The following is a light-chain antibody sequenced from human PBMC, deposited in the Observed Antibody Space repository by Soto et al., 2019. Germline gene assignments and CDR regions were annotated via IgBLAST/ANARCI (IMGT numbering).Light chain of an antibody. CDR1: SSDVGRYNY. J-gene: IGLJ1*01. Sequence: QSALTQPPSASGSPGQSVTISCIGTSSDVGRYNYVSWYQHHPGKAPKLIIYEVTKRPSGVPDRFSGSKSGNTASLTVPGLQAADEADYYCSSYVGGNNYVFGPGTKLTVL. CDR3: SSYVGGNNYV. V-gene: IGLV2-8*01. CDR2: EVT.